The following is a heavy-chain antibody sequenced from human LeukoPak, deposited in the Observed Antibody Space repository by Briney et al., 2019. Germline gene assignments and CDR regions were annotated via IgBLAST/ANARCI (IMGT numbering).Heavy chain of an antibody. CDR3: ARFSDGGWSGPYYYCMDV. V-gene: IGHV3-7*01. CDR2: VREYGSQK. CDR1: GFTFSRYW. D-gene: IGHD6-19*01. J-gene: IGHJ6*03. Sequence: PGGSLRLSCAASGFTFSRYWMSWVRQATGKELDGVASVREYGSQKNYMDGVQGRFTNCRDNAKHSLYLQMNSLRAEDTAVYYCARFSDGGWSGPYYYCMDVWGKGTKVTVSS.